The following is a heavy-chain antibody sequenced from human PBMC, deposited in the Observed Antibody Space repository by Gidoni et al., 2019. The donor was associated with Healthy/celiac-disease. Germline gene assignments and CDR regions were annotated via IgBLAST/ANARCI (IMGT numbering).Heavy chain of an antibody. Sequence: QVQLHESCPGLMKPSLTLSLSCIVSACSISGGGYYWRWIRQHPGKGMEWIGYSYNSGSTYYNPSLKSRVSISIDTSKNQYSLKLSSMTAPDTAVYYGARGHNGSGPNRGWFDPWGQGTLVTVSS. CDR1: ACSISGGGYY. CDR2: SYNSGST. D-gene: IGHD3-10*01. J-gene: IGHJ5*02. V-gene: IGHV4-31*03. CDR3: ARGHNGSGPNRGWFDP.